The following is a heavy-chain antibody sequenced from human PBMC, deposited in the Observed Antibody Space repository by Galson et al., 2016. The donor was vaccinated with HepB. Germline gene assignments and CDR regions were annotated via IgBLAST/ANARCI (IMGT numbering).Heavy chain of an antibody. CDR2: ISVSGGSP. Sequence: SLRLSCAASGFTFSNYAMSWVRQAPGKGLEWVSAISVSGGSPYYADSVKGRFTISRDNSKNTLYLQMNSLRVEDTAVYYCAKDTWSGFYSRCFDPWGQGTLVTGAS. J-gene: IGHJ5*02. D-gene: IGHD3-3*01. CDR1: GFTFSNYA. CDR3: AKDTWSGFYSRCFDP. V-gene: IGHV3-23*01.